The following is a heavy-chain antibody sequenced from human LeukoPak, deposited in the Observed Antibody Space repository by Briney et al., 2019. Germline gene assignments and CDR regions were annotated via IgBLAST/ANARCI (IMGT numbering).Heavy chain of an antibody. D-gene: IGHD1-26*01. CDR2: IYYSGST. CDR1: GGSINSYY. CDR3: ARLFHPALSGNYPFDY. J-gene: IGHJ4*02. Sequence: SSETLSLTCTVSGGSINSYYWSWIRQPPGKGLEWFAYIYYSGSTSYNPSLKSRVTISVDTSKNQFSLKLNSVTAADTAMYYCARLFHPALSGNYPFDYWGQGTLVTVSS. V-gene: IGHV4-59*01.